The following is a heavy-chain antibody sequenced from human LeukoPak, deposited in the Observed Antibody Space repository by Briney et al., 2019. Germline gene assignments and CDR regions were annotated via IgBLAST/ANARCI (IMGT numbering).Heavy chain of an antibody. CDR3: AKGVSSSWSNDAFDI. D-gene: IGHD6-13*01. CDR2: ISYDGSNK. J-gene: IGHJ3*02. Sequence: GGSLRLSCVGSGFTFSRHDMDWVRQAPGKGLEWVAVISYDGSNKYYADSVKGRFTISRDNSKNTLYLQMNSLRTEDTAVCYSAKGVSSSWSNDAFDIWGQGTMVTVSS. CDR1: GFTFSRHD. V-gene: IGHV3-30*18.